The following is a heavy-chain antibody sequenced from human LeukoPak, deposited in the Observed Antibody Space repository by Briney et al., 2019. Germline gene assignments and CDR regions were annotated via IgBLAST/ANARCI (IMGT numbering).Heavy chain of an antibody. Sequence: GGSLRLSCAASGFSFSIYGMTWVRQAPGKGLEWVANIKQDGSEKYYVDSVKGRFTISRDNAKNSLYLQMNSLRAEDTAVYYCARDKVVGPSNFDYWGQGTLVTVSS. J-gene: IGHJ4*02. D-gene: IGHD1-26*01. V-gene: IGHV3-7*01. CDR2: IKQDGSEK. CDR3: ARDKVVGPSNFDY. CDR1: GFSFSIYG.